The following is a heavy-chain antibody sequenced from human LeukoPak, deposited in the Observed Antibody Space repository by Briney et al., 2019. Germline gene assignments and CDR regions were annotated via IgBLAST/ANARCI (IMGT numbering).Heavy chain of an antibody. CDR1: GGSISSYY. CDR3: ARQRGYSGYDYYYYYMDV. CDR2: MYHSGST. D-gene: IGHD5-12*01. J-gene: IGHJ6*03. Sequence: SETLSLTCTVSGGSISSYYCNWIRQPPRTGLEWIGYMYHSGSTSYNPSLKSRVTISLGTSKNQFSLKLSSVTAADTAVYYCARQRGYSGYDYYYYYMDVWGKGTRDPVFS. V-gene: IGHV4-59*08.